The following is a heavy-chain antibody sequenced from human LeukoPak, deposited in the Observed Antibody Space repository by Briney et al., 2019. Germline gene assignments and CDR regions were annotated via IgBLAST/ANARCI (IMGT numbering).Heavy chain of an antibody. V-gene: IGHV1-2*02. CDR3: ATIEVPAAQWVWFDP. D-gene: IGHD2-2*01. CDR1: GYTFTGYY. Sequence: ASVKVSCKASGYTFTGYYMHWVRQAPGQGLEWMGWINPNSGGTNYAQKFQGRVTMTRDTSISTAYMELSRLRSEDTAVYYCATIEVPAAQWVWFDPWGQGTLVTVSS. CDR2: INPNSGGT. J-gene: IGHJ5*02.